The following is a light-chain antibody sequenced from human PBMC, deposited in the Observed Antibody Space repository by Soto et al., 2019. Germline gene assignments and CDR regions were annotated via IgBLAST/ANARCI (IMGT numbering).Light chain of an antibody. V-gene: IGKV3-20*01. CDR1: QSVSSSH. CDR2: AAS. Sequence: EILLTQSPGTLSLSLGERTTLXXRASQSVSSSHLAWYQHKPGQAPRVXIYAASSRATGSPDRFSGGGSGTDFTLTISRLEPEDFAVYYCQQYGYSPITFGQGTRLEI. J-gene: IGKJ5*01. CDR3: QQYGYSPIT.